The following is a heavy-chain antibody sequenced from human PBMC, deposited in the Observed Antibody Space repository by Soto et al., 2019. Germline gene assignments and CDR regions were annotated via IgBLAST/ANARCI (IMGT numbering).Heavy chain of an antibody. CDR3: ARDLTGWLQFAHLDY. J-gene: IGHJ4*02. Sequence: QVQLVQSGAEVKKPGSSVKVSCKASGGTFSSYTISWVRQAPGQGLEWMGRIIPILGIANYAQKFQGRVTITADKSTSTGCMELSSLRSEDTAVYYCARDLTGWLQFAHLDYWGEGTLVTVSS. CDR2: IIPILGIA. CDR1: GGTFSSYT. D-gene: IGHD5-12*01. V-gene: IGHV1-69*08.